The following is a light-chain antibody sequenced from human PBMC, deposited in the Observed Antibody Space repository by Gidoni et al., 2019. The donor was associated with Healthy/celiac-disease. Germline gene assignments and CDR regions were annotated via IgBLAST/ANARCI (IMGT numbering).Light chain of an antibody. CDR1: QSVSSSY. V-gene: IGKV3-20*01. CDR2: GAS. Sequence: EIVLTQSPGTLSLSPGERATLSCRASQSVSSSYLAWYQQKPGQAPRPLIYGASSRATGIPDRFSGSGSGTDFTLTISRLEPEDFGVYYCQQYGSPSLTFGGGTKVEIK. CDR3: QQYGSPSLT. J-gene: IGKJ4*01.